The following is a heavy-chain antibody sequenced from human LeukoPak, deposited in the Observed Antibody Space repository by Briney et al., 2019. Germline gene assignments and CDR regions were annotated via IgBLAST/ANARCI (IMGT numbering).Heavy chain of an antibody. CDR2: IIPIFGTP. J-gene: IGHJ5*02. D-gene: IGHD2/OR15-2a*01. Sequence: PGGSLRLSCAASGFTFSSYAISWVRQAPGQGLEWMGGIIPIFGTPNYAQKFKGRVTITADESTTTAYMELNSLTSEDTAVYYCARDYEAGVQRNSFVSWYFDPWGQGTLVTVSS. V-gene: IGHV1-69*01. CDR3: ARDYEAGVQRNSFVSWYFDP. CDR1: GFTFSSYA.